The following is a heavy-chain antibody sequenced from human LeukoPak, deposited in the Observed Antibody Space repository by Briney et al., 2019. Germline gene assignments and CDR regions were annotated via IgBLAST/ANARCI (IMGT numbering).Heavy chain of an antibody. CDR2: IRYDGSNK. CDR1: GFTFSSYG. Sequence: GGSLRLSCAASGFTFSSYGMHWVRQAPGKGLEWVAFIRYDGSNKYYADSVKGRFTISRDNSKNTLYLQMNSLRAEDTAVYYCAKLEIQLWWTYFDYWGQGTLVTVSS. CDR3: AKLEIQLWWTYFDY. D-gene: IGHD5-18*01. V-gene: IGHV3-30*02. J-gene: IGHJ4*02.